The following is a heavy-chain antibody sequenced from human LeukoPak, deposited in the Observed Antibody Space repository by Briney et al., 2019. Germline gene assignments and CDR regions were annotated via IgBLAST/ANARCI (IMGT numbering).Heavy chain of an antibody. Sequence: GGSLRLSCAASGFTFSSYAMSWVRQAPGKGLEWVSAISGSGGSTYYADSVKGRFTISRDNSKNTLYLQMNRLRAEDTAVYYCANSTVTTPFADYWGQGTLVTVS. J-gene: IGHJ4*02. D-gene: IGHD4-11*01. CDR1: GFTFSSYA. V-gene: IGHV3-23*01. CDR3: ANSTVTTPFADY. CDR2: ISGSGGST.